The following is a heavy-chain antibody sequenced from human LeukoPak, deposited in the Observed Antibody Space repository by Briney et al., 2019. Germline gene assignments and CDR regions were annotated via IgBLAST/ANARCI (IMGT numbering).Heavy chain of an antibody. V-gene: IGHV3-23*01. CDR2: ISGSGGST. CDR1: RFTFSSYV. Sequence: TGGSLRLSCAASRFTFSSYVMNWVRQAPGKGLEWVSAISGSGGSTYYADSVKGRFTISRDNSKNTLYLQMNSLRAEDTAVYYCAKGGLHRYSQNWFDPWGQGTLVTVSS. CDR3: AKGGLHRYSQNWFDP. D-gene: IGHD5-18*01. J-gene: IGHJ5*02.